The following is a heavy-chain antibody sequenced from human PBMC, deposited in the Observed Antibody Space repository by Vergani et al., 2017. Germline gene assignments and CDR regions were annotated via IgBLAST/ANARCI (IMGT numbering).Heavy chain of an antibody. CDR1: GGSISSGSYY. CDR2: IYTSGST. D-gene: IGHD5-24*01. J-gene: IGHJ4*02. V-gene: IGHV4-61*02. Sequence: QVQLQESCPGLVKPSQTLSLTCTVSGGSISSGSYYWSWIRQPAGKGLEWIGRIYTSGSTHYNPSLKLRVTISVDTSKNQFSLKLSSVTAADTAVYYCARSTGRRDGYNWEQYYFDYWGQGTLVTVSS. CDR3: ARSTGRRDGYNWEQYYFDY.